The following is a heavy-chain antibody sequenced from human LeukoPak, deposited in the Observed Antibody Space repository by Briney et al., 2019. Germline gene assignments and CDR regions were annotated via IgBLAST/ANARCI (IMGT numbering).Heavy chain of an antibody. CDR2: INPNSGGT. V-gene: IGHV1-2*02. J-gene: IGHJ5*02. Sequence: ASVKVPCKASGYTFTAYYMHWVRQAPGQGLEWMAWINPNSGGTNYAQTFQGRLTLTRDTSTSTAYLELNSLRSDDTAVYYCAKYPLILAHYYIAIWFGGWGQGTLVTVSS. D-gene: IGHD3-10*01. CDR3: AKYPLILAHYYIAIWFGG. CDR1: GYTFTAYY.